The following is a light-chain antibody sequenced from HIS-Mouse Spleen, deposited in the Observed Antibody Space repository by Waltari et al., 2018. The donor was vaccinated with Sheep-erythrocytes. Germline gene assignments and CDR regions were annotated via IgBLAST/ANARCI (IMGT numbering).Light chain of an antibody. CDR3: QSYDSSLSGWV. CDR1: SSNIGAGYD. CDR2: GNS. J-gene: IGLJ3*02. Sequence: QSALTQPPSASGSPGQSVTISCTGSSSNIGAGYDVHWYQQLPGTAPKLLIYGNSNRPSGVPERFSGSKSGTSASLAITGLQAEDEADYYCQSYDSSLSGWVFGGGTKLTVL. V-gene: IGLV1-40*01.